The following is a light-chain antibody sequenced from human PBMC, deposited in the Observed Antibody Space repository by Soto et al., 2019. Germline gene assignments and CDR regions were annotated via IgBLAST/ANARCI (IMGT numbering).Light chain of an antibody. CDR2: KAS. CDR1: QTISSW. Sequence: DVQRTQYTYTLSGSVGDRVTITCRASQTISSWLAWYQQKPGKAPKLLIYKASTLKSGVPSRFSGSGSGTEFTLTISSLQPDDFATYYCQHYNSYSEAFGQGSMVDVK. V-gene: IGKV1-5*03. J-gene: IGKJ1*01. CDR3: QHYNSYSEA.